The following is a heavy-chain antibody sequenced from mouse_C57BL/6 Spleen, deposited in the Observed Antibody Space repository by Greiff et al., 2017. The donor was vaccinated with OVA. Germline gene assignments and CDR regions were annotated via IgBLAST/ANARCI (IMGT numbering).Heavy chain of an antibody. CDR3: ARSYGYDEGYYAMDY. CDR2: ISSGSSTI. CDR1: GFTFSDYG. Sequence: EVQLQESGGGLVKPGGSLKLSCAASGFTFSDYGMHWVRQAPEKGLEWVAYISSGSSTIYYADTVKGRFTISRDNAKNTLFLQMTSLRSEDTAMYYCARSYGYDEGYYAMDYWGQGTSVTVSS. D-gene: IGHD2-2*01. V-gene: IGHV5-17*01. J-gene: IGHJ4*01.